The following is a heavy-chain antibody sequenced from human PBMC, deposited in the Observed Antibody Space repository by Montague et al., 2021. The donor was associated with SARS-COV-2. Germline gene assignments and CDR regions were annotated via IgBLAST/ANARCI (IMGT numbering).Heavy chain of an antibody. Sequence: SLRLSCSASGFTFSSYEMNWVRQAPGKGLEWVSYISSSGSSIYYADSVKGRFTISRDNAKNSLYLQVNSLRAEDTAVYYCTREGYYDSSGYPLSYWGQGTLVTVSS. CDR3: TREGYYDSSGYPLSY. D-gene: IGHD3-22*01. V-gene: IGHV3-48*03. J-gene: IGHJ4*02. CDR1: GFTFSSYE. CDR2: ISSSGSSI.